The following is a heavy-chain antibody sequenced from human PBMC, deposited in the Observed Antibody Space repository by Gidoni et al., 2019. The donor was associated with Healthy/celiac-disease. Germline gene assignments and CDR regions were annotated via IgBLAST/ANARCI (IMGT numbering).Heavy chain of an antibody. J-gene: IGHJ4*02. CDR3: AKDQERWLQHGGFDY. V-gene: IGHV3-23*01. CDR2: ISGSGGST. Sequence: EVQLLASGGGLVQPGGFLRLSCAASGFTFSSYAMSWARQAPGTGLEWVSAISGSGGSTYYADSVKGRFTSSRDNSKNTLYLQMNSLRAEDTAVYYCAKDQERWLQHGGFDYWGQGTLVTVSS. D-gene: IGHD5-12*01. CDR1: GFTFSSYA.